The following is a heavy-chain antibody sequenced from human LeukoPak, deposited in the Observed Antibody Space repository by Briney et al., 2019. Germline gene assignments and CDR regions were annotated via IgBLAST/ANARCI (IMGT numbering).Heavy chain of an antibody. CDR3: ARAHYYDSSGYWPT. Sequence: SETLSLTCTVSGGSISSYYWSWIRPPPGKGLEWIGYIYYSGSTNYNPSLKSRVTISVDTSKNQFSLKLSSVTAADTAVYYCARAHYYDSSGYWPTWGQGTLVTVSS. D-gene: IGHD3-22*01. V-gene: IGHV4-59*01. CDR2: IYYSGST. CDR1: GGSISSYY. J-gene: IGHJ5*02.